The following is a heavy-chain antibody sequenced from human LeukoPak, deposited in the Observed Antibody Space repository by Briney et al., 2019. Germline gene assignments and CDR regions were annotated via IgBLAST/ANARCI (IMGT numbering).Heavy chain of an antibody. J-gene: IGHJ6*02. CDR2: INHSGST. CDR1: GGSFSGYY. Sequence: PSETLSLTCAVYGGSFSGYYWSWIRQPPGKGLEWIGEINHSGSTNYNPSLKSRVTISVDTSKNQFSLKLSSVTAADTAVYYCARPSVATTKFSMDVWGQGTTVTVSS. CDR3: ARPSVATTKFSMDV. V-gene: IGHV4-34*01. D-gene: IGHD5-12*01.